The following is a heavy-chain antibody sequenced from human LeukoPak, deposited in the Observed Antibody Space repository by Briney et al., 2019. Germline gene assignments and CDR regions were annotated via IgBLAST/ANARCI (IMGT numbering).Heavy chain of an antibody. CDR1: GFTFDDYA. J-gene: IGHJ6*02. V-gene: IGHV3-9*01. CDR3: ASLTSLLWFGELSSYGMDV. D-gene: IGHD3-10*01. CDR2: ISWNSGSI. Sequence: GGSLRLSCAASGFTFDDYAMHWVRQAPGKGLEWVSGISWNSGSIGYADSVKGRFTISRDNSKNTLYLQMNSLRAEDTAVYYCASLTSLLWFGELSSYGMDVWGQGTTVTVSS.